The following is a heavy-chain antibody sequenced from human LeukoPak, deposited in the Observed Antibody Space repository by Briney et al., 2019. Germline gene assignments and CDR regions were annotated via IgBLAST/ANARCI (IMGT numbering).Heavy chain of an antibody. J-gene: IGHJ4*02. CDR2: IRFDGDEE. V-gene: IGHV3-30*02. CDR1: GLSFSSSG. CDR3: AKNRCSTSICAFDY. D-gene: IGHD2-2*01. Sequence: PGGSLRLSCTASGLSFSSSGFHWVRQAPGKGLEWVAFIRFDGDEEYLADSVKGRFTISRDNSKKMVSLQMDSLRGEDSAVYYCAKNRCSTSICAFDYWGQGTPVTVSS.